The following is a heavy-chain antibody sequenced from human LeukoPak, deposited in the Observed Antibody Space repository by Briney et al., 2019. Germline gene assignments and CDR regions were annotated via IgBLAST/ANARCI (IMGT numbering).Heavy chain of an antibody. Sequence: SETLSLTCSVSGGSISSYYWSWVRQPAGKGLEWIGRIYSSGSTNYNPSLNSRVTMSVDTSDNQFSLRLTSVTAADTAVYYCARGTTAAAGIFDCWGQGTLVTVSS. CDR1: GGSISSYY. D-gene: IGHD6-13*01. CDR3: ARGTTAAAGIFDC. CDR2: IYSSGST. V-gene: IGHV4-4*07. J-gene: IGHJ4*02.